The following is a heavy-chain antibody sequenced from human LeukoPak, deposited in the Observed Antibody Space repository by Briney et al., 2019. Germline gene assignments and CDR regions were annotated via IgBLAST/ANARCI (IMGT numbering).Heavy chain of an antibody. V-gene: IGHV3-23*01. J-gene: IGHJ4*02. CDR3: AKGYGSGSYRYFGY. Sequence: GGSLRLSCAASGFTFSSYAMSWVRQAPGKGLEWVSTISGSGGSTYYADSVKGRFTISRDNSKNTLYLQMNSLRAEDTAMYYCAKGYGSGSYRYFGYWGQGTLVTVSS. D-gene: IGHD3-10*01. CDR1: GFTFSSYA. CDR2: ISGSGGST.